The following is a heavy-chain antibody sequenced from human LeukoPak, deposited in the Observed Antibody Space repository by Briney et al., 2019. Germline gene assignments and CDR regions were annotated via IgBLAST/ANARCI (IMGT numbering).Heavy chain of an antibody. Sequence: GGSLRLSCAASGFTFSSYEMNWVRQAPGKGLEWVSYISSSGSTIYYADSVKGRFTISRDNAKNSLYLQMNSLRVGDTAVYYCARDGEVHSSNWYYFDSWGQGTLVTVSS. J-gene: IGHJ4*02. CDR2: ISSSGSTI. CDR1: GFTFSSYE. D-gene: IGHD6-13*01. V-gene: IGHV3-48*03. CDR3: ARDGEVHSSNWYYFDS.